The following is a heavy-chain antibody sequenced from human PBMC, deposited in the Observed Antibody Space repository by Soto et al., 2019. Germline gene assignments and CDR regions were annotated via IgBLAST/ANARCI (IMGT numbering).Heavy chain of an antibody. J-gene: IGHJ4*02. CDR2: IWYDGSNK. CDR3: ARDRPRDVVVPAAQPDTITYYFAY. D-gene: IGHD2-2*01. V-gene: IGHV3-33*01. CDR1: GFTFSSYG. Sequence: PGGSLRLSCAASGFTFSSYGMHWVRQAPGKGLEWVAVIWYDGSNKYYADSVKGRFTISRDNSKNTLYLQMNSLRAEDTAVYYCARDRPRDVVVPAAQPDTITYYFAYWGQGTLVTVSS.